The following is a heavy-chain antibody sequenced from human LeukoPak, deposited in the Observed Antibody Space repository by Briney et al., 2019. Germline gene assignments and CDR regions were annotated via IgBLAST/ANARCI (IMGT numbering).Heavy chain of an antibody. CDR3: ARARDPIFGVVMASDY. D-gene: IGHD3-3*01. V-gene: IGHV1-2*02. J-gene: IGHJ4*02. Sequence: ASVTVSCTASGHTFTGSYMHWVRQAPGQGLEWMGWINPNSGGTNYAQKFQGRVTMTRDTSITTAYMDLSRLRSDDTAVYYCARARDPIFGVVMASDYWGQGTLVTVSS. CDR1: GHTFTGSY. CDR2: INPNSGGT.